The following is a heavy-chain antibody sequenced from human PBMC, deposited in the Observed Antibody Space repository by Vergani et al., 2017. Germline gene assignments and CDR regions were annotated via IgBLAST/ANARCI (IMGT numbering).Heavy chain of an antibody. V-gene: IGHV4-39*01. Sequence: QLQLQESGPGLVKPSETLSLTCTVSGGSISSSSYYLGWIRQPPGKGLEWIGSIYYSGSTYYNPSLKSRVTISVDTSKNQFSLKLSSVTAADTAVYYCARQIKDYYDSSGYYYFDYWGQGTLVTVSS. CDR3: ARQIKDYYDSSGYYYFDY. CDR2: IYYSGST. D-gene: IGHD3-22*01. J-gene: IGHJ4*02. CDR1: GGSISSSSYY.